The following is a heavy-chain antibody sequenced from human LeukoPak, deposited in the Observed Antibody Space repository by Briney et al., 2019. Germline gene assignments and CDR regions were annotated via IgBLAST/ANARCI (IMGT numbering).Heavy chain of an antibody. CDR1: GFTFSSYA. J-gene: IGHJ4*02. Sequence: GGSLRLSCAASGFTFSSYAMSWVRQAPGKGLEWVSAISGSGGSTYYADSVKGRFTISRDNSKNTLCLQMNSLRAEDTDVSYCANSNLGYCSSTSCYAVDYWGQGTLVTVSS. V-gene: IGHV3-23*01. CDR3: ANSNLGYCSSTSCYAVDY. CDR2: ISGSGGST. D-gene: IGHD2-2*01.